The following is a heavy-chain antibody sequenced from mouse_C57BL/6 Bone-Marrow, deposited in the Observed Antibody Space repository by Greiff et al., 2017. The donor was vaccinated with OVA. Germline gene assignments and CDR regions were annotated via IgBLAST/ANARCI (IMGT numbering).Heavy chain of an antibody. D-gene: IGHD2-2*01. CDR1: GYTFTDYN. CDR2: INPNNGGT. J-gene: IGHJ2*01. CDR3: ARGKWLPLDY. V-gene: IGHV1-22*01. Sequence: EVQLQESGPELVKPGASVKMSCKASGYTFTDYNMHWVKQSHGKSLEWIGYINPNNGGTSYNQKFKGKATLTVNKSSSTAYMELRSLTSEDSAVYYCARGKWLPLDYWGQGTTLTVSS.